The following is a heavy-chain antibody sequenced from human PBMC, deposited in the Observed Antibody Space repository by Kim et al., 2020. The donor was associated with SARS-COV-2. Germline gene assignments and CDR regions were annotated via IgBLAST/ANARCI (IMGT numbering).Heavy chain of an antibody. D-gene: IGHD3-16*01. CDR1: GYTFGHSP. Sequence: ASVKVSCKASGYTFGHSPLTWVRRAPGQGLEWMGWINTATGHAAYAQVFTGRFVFSLDTSVGTAYLQINSLKPDDSAVYYCARYYYDSRNYAYFDHWGQGTLVTVSS. CDR2: INTATGHA. V-gene: IGHV7-4-1*02. CDR3: ARYYYDSRNYAYFDH. J-gene: IGHJ4*02.